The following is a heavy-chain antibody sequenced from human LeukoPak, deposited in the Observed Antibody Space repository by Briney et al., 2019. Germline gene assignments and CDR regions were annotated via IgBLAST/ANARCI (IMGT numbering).Heavy chain of an antibody. V-gene: IGHV4-4*02. Sequence: SETLSLTCAVSGGSISSSHWWSWVRQPPGKGLEWIGEIYHSGSTNYNPSLKSRVTISVDNSKNQFSLTLTSVTAADTAVYYCARRGYYGSGSYYPSFEYWGQGTLVTVSS. CDR3: ARRGYYGSGSYYPSFEY. CDR2: IYHSGST. D-gene: IGHD3-10*01. CDR1: GGSISSSHW. J-gene: IGHJ4*02.